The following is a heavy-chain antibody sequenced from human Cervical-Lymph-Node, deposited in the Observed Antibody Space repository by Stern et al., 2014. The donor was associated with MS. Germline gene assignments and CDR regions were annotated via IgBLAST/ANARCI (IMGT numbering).Heavy chain of an antibody. CDR2: VIPIFGTV. Sequence: QVQLVQSGAEVKKPGSSVKVSCQTSGGTFSSHAINWVRQAPGQGLEWMGGVIPIFGTVDSAQKFQGRLTITADESTNTAYMELSSLRSEDTAVYYCARDQIPYYYYGMDVWGQGTTVTVSS. J-gene: IGHJ6*02. CDR1: GGTFSSHA. CDR3: ARDQIPYYYYGMDV. D-gene: IGHD2-2*02. V-gene: IGHV1-69*01.